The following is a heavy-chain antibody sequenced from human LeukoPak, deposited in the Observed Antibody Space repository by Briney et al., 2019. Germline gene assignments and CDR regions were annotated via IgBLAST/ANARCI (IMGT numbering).Heavy chain of an antibody. Sequence: GASVKVSCKASGYTFTSYDINWVRQATGQGLEWMGWMNPNSGNTGYAQKFQGRVTMTRNTSISTAYMELSSLRSEDTAVYYCARSLGELEENWFDPWGQGTLVTVSS. CDR2: MNPNSGNT. V-gene: IGHV1-8*01. CDR3: ARSLGELEENWFDP. CDR1: GYTFTSYD. D-gene: IGHD1-1*01. J-gene: IGHJ5*02.